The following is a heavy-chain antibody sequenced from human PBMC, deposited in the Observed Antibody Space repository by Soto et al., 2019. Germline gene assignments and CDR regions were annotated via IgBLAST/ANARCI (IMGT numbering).Heavy chain of an antibody. CDR3: ARASVVAAKFFNWFDP. Sequence: ASVQVSCKASGYTFTSYGISWVRQAPGQGLEWMGWISAYNGNTNYAQNLQGRVTMTTDTSTSTAYMELRSLRSDDTAVYYCARASVVAAKFFNWFDPWGQGTLVTVSS. D-gene: IGHD2-15*01. CDR1: GYTFTSYG. CDR2: ISAYNGNT. J-gene: IGHJ5*02. V-gene: IGHV1-18*01.